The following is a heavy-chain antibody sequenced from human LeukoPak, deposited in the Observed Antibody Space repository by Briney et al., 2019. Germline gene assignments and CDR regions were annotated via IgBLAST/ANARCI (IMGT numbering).Heavy chain of an antibody. CDR2: MSYDGSNK. CDR3: AKGYAVNYYGSGSYSEYFQH. CDR1: GFTFSSYG. Sequence: GRSLRLSCAASGFTFSSYGMHWVRQAPGKGLEWVAVMSYDGSNKYYADSVKGRFTISRDNSKNTLYLQMNSLRAEDTAVYYCAKGYAVNYYGSGSYSEYFQHWGQGTLVTVSS. D-gene: IGHD3-10*01. J-gene: IGHJ1*01. V-gene: IGHV3-30*18.